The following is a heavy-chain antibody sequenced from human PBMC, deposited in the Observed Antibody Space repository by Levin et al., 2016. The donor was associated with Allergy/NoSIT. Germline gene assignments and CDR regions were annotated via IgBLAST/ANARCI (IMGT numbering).Heavy chain of an antibody. CDR1: GDSISDYS. Sequence: SETLSLTCPVSGDSISDYSWSWIRQPPGKTLEWIGSVTFSGNINYNPSMKSRVIISLDTSRKQFSLRLSSVTAADTAVYYCARGIYGTTKSVFDVWGQGTRVTVSS. D-gene: IGHD1-7*01. J-gene: IGHJ3*01. CDR2: VTFSGNI. V-gene: IGHV4-59*01. CDR3: ARGIYGTTKSVFDV.